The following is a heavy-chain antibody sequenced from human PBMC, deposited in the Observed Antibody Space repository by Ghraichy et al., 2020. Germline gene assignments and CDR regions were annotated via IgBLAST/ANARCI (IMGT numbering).Heavy chain of an antibody. CDR3: ARSSRSSHCVDP. CDR2: FVPVFAAP. Sequence: VKVSCKASGGTFSSYAITWVRQAPGQGLEWMGTFVPVFAAPNYAQRFQGRLTITADESTSTAYMELSSLTSEDTAMYYCARSSRSSHCVDPWGQGTLVTVSS. D-gene: IGHD6-13*01. J-gene: IGHJ5*02. V-gene: IGHV1-69*15. CDR1: GGTFSSYA.